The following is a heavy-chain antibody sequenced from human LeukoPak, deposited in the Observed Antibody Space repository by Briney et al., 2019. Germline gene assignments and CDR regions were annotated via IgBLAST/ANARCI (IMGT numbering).Heavy chain of an antibody. CDR3: ARPAVAMASTDALDV. J-gene: IGHJ3*01. V-gene: IGHV3-69-1*01. CDR1: GLTFNTYT. Sequence: GGSLRLSCAASGLTFNTYTMNWVRQAPGKGLEWVSSISSSSAIYYADSLKGRFTISRDNAKDSLYLQMNNLRAEDTAVYYCARPAVAMASTDALDVWGQGTLVTVSS. D-gene: IGHD5-24*01. CDR2: ISSSSAI.